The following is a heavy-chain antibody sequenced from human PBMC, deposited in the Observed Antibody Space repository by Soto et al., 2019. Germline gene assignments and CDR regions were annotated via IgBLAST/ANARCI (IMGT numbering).Heavy chain of an antibody. CDR2: INPSGGST. D-gene: IGHD2-21*02. V-gene: IGHV1-46*01. J-gene: IGHJ4*02. Sequence: ASVKVSYQASGYTFTGYYMHWVRQAPGQGLEWMGIINPSGGSTSYAQKFQGRVTMTRDTSTSTVYMELSSLRSEDTAVYYCARAAPLGCGGDCYVLSDYWGQGTLVTVSS. CDR3: ARAAPLGCGGDCYVLSDY. CDR1: GYTFTGYY.